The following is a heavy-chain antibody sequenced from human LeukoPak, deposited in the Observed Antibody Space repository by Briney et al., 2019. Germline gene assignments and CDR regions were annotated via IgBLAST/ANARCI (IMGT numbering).Heavy chain of an antibody. Sequence: QAGGSLRLSCAASGFTFSSHGMNWVRQAPGKGLEWVSGISPSGDILYYADSVKGQFTISRDNSKNTVYLQMNSLRAEDTAVYYCARDRDWNSGFDYWGQGTLVTVSS. CDR2: ISPSGDIL. V-gene: IGHV3-23*01. J-gene: IGHJ4*02. CDR1: GFTFSSHG. CDR3: ARDRDWNSGFDY. D-gene: IGHD1-7*01.